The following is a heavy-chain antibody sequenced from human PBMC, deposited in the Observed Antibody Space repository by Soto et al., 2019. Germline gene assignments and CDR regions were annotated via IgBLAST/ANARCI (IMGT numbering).Heavy chain of an antibody. Sequence: EASVKVSCKASSYTFTSYGISWVRQAPGQGLEWMGWISAYNGNTNYAQKLQGRVTMTTDTSTSTAYMELRSLRSDDTAVYYCAIAAYYYYGMDVWGQGTTVTVSS. V-gene: IGHV1-18*01. CDR2: ISAYNGNT. CDR3: AIAAYYYYGMDV. CDR1: SYTFTSYG. J-gene: IGHJ6*02.